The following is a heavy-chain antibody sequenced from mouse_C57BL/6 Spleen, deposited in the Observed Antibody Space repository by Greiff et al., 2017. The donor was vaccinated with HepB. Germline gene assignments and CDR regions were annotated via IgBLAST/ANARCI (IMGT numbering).Heavy chain of an antibody. J-gene: IGHJ4*01. CDR3: ARGLRSLMDY. CDR2: IYPGSGNT. Sequence: QVQLKQSGAELVRPGASVKLSCKASGYTFTDYYINWVKQRPGQGLEWIARIYPGSGNTYYNEKFKGKATLTAEKSSSTAYMQLSSLTSEDSAVYFCARGLRSLMDYWGQGTSVTVSS. V-gene: IGHV1-76*01. CDR1: GYTFTDYY. D-gene: IGHD1-1*01.